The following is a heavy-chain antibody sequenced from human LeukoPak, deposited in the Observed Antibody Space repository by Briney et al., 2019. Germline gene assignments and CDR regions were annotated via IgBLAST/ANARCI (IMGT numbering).Heavy chain of an antibody. CDR3: ARAIAAAGPAGYYYYGMDV. V-gene: IGHV4-59*11. CDR2: ISHIGRT. CDR1: GDSFSSHY. Sequence: SETLSLTCAVSGDSFSSHYWTWLRQSPGTGLEWIGYISHIGRTNYNPSLKRRVTISVDTSKNQFSLKLSSVTAADTAVYYCARAIAAAGPAGYYYYGMDVWGQGTTVTVSS. J-gene: IGHJ6*02. D-gene: IGHD6-13*01.